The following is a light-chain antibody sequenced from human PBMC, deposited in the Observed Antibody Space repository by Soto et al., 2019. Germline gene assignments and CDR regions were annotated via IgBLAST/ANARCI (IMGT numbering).Light chain of an antibody. Sequence: QSALTQPASVSGSPGQSITISCTGTSSDVGGYNYVSWYQQHPGKAPKLMIYEVSNRPSGVSNRFSGSKSGNTASLTISGVQAEEEADYYCSSYTTSSTRVFGTGTKVTVL. CDR3: SSYTTSSTRV. CDR1: SSDVGGYNY. V-gene: IGLV2-14*01. CDR2: EVS. J-gene: IGLJ1*01.